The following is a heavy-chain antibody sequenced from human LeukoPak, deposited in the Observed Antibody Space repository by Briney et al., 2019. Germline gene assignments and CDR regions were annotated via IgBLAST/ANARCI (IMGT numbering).Heavy chain of an antibody. V-gene: IGHV3-33*06. J-gene: IGHJ4*02. CDR3: AKEGDGGYSYGSPIS. CDR2: IWYDGSNK. Sequence: GGSLRLSCAASGFTFSSYGMHWVRQAPGKGLEWVAVIWYDGSNKYYADSVKGRFTISRDNSKNTLYLLMNSLRAEDTAVYYCAKEGDGGYSYGSPISWGQGTLVTVSS. D-gene: IGHD5-18*01. CDR1: GFTFSSYG.